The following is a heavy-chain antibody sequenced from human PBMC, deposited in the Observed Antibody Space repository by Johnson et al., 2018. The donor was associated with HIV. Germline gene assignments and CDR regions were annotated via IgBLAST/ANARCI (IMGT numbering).Heavy chain of an antibody. CDR1: GFSVSGSY. CDR3: GSSSLAWGFDAFDI. D-gene: IGHD3-16*01. Sequence: VQLVESGGGLIQPGGSLRLSCAASGFSVSGSYMGWVRLAPGKGLEWVSYIPRDDRTYYADSVKGRFTISRDNSKNTLYLQMNSLRAEDTALYYCGSSSLAWGFDAFDIWGQGTMVTVSS. V-gene: IGHV3-53*01. J-gene: IGHJ3*02. CDR2: IPRDDRT.